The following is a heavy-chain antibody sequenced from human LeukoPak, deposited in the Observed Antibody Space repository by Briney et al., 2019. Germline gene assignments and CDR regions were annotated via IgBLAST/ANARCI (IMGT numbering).Heavy chain of an antibody. V-gene: IGHV3-30*18. CDR3: AKDRSGGVNHYFDY. D-gene: IGHD6-25*01. CDR2: ISYDGSNK. J-gene: IGHJ4*02. Sequence: GRSLRLSCAASGFTFSSYGMHWDRQAPGKGLEWVAVISYDGSNKYYADSVKGRFTISRDNSKNTLYLQMNSLRAEDTAVYYCAKDRSGGVNHYFDYWGQGTLVTVSS. CDR1: GFTFSSYG.